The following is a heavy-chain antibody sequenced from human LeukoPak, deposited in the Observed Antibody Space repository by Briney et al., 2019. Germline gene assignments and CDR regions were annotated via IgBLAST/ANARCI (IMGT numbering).Heavy chain of an antibody. CDR3: TRDSKQSQWLKLAD. CDR1: GFTFGDYA. J-gene: IGHJ4*02. CDR2: IRSKVYGGTT. Sequence: GRSLRLSCTASGFTFGDYAVSWFCNAQCKGRGLEGFIRSKVYGGTTEYAASVKGSFTISRDDSKSTAYPQMNSLKPEDTAVYYCTRDSKQSQWLKLADWGQGTLVTVSS. D-gene: IGHD3-22*01. V-gene: IGHV3-49*03.